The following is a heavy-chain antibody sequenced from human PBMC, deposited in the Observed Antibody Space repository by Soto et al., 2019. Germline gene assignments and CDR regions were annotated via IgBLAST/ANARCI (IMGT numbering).Heavy chain of an antibody. CDR2: ISSSSSYI. CDR3: ARHQGPAAGNYGMDA. D-gene: IGHD6-13*01. CDR1: GFTFSSYS. J-gene: IGHJ6*02. V-gene: IGHV3-21*01. Sequence: AGGSLSLSCAASGFTFSSYSMNWVRQAPGKGLEWVASISSSSSYIYYADSVKGRFTISRDKAKNSLFLQVSSLRAEDSALYYCARHQGPAAGNYGMDAWGQGTTVTVSS.